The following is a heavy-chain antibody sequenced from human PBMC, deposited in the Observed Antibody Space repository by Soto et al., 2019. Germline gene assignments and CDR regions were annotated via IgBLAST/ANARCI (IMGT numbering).Heavy chain of an antibody. D-gene: IGHD2-15*01. CDR1: GYTFTDYA. Sequence: ASVKVSCKASGYTFTDYAIHWVRQAPGQGLEWMGWINVGNGNTGYSRKFQGRVTNVRDMSASTAYIEVTSLTSEDTAIYYCAREGAHYTPLDHWGQGTLVTVSS. CDR3: AREGAHYTPLDH. CDR2: INVGNGNT. J-gene: IGHJ4*02. V-gene: IGHV1-3*01.